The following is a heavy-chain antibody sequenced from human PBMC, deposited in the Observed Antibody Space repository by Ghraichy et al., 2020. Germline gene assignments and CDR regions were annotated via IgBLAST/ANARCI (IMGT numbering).Heavy chain of an antibody. J-gene: IGHJ4*02. Sequence: GESLNISCAASGFTFSSYAMSWVRQAPGKGLEWVSAISGSGGSTYYADSVKGRFTISRDNSKNTLYLQMNSLRAEDTAVYYCAQTNYDSSVVYFDYWGQGTLVTVSS. CDR1: GFTFSSYA. CDR2: ISGSGGST. CDR3: AQTNYDSSVVYFDY. D-gene: IGHD3-22*01. V-gene: IGHV3-23*01.